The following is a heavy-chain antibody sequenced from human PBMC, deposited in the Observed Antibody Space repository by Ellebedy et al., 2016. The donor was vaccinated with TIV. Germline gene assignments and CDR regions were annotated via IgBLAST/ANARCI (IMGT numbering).Heavy chain of an antibody. CDR1: GGSISSYY. V-gene: IGHV4-59*08. CDR2: IYYSGST. J-gene: IGHJ5*02. D-gene: IGHD6-19*01. Sequence: SETLSLXXTVSGGSISSYYWSWIRQPPGKGLEWIGYIYYSGSTNYNPSLKSRVTISVDTSKNQFSLKLSSVTAADTAVYYCARLGYGAVARSWFDPWGQGTLVTVSS. CDR3: ARLGYGAVARSWFDP.